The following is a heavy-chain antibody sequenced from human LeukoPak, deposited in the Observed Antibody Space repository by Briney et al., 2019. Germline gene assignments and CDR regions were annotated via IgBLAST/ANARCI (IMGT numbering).Heavy chain of an antibody. D-gene: IGHD3-22*01. Sequence: GGSLRLSCAASGFTVSSNYMSWVRQAPGKGLEWVSIIYSGGSTFYADSVKGRFTISRDNSKNTLYLQMNSLRAEDTAVYYCARDMDYDSSLDAFDIWGQGTMVTVSS. J-gene: IGHJ3*02. V-gene: IGHV3-53*01. CDR2: IYSGGST. CDR3: ARDMDYDSSLDAFDI. CDR1: GFTVSSNY.